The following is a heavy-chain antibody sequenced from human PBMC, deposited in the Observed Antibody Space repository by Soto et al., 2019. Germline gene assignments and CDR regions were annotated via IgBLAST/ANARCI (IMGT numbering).Heavy chain of an antibody. J-gene: IGHJ4*02. Sequence: QVQLQQWGAGLLKPSETLSLTCAVYGGSFSGYYWSWIRQPPGKGLEWIGEINHSGSTNYNPSLKSRVTISVDTSKNQFSLKLSSVTAADTAVYYCARGRGGSFNFDYWGQGTLVTVSS. V-gene: IGHV4-34*01. CDR2: INHSGST. CDR3: ARGRGGSFNFDY. CDR1: GGSFSGYY. D-gene: IGHD1-26*01.